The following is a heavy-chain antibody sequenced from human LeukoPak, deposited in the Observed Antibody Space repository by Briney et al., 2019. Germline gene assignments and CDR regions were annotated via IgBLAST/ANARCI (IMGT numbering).Heavy chain of an antibody. CDR1: GDTVSSNSAT. V-gene: IGHV6-1*01. J-gene: IGHJ4*02. CDR3: ARGPSSNSWFFDY. D-gene: IGHD6-13*01. Sequence: PSQTLSLTCAISGDTVSSNSATWTWIRQSPSRGLEWLGRTYYRSKWYNDYAVSVKSRITINPDTSKNQLSLHLNSVTPEDTAVYYCARGPSSNSWFFDYWGQGTLVTVSS. CDR2: TYYRSKWYN.